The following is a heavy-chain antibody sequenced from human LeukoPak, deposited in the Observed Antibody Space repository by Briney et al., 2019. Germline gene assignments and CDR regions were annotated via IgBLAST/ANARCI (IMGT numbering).Heavy chain of an antibody. CDR1: GFTFSTYA. D-gene: IGHD6-13*01. Sequence: PVGSLRLSCATSGFTFSTYAMTWVRQAPGKGLEWVSAITGSRDRTYYVDSVKGRFTISRDNSQNTLYLQMNSLRVEDTAVYYCAKGWYEDSWGQGTLVTVSS. CDR3: AKGWYEDS. V-gene: IGHV3-23*01. CDR2: ITGSRDRT. J-gene: IGHJ5*01.